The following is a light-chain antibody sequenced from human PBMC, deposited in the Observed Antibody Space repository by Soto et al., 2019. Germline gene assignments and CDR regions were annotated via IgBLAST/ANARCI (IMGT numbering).Light chain of an antibody. J-gene: IGKJ1*01. CDR1: QSVSSG. V-gene: IGKV3-15*01. CDR2: GAS. Sequence: EIVMTQSPATLSVSRGERATLSCRASQSVSSGLAWYQQKPGQAPRLLIYGASTRATGIPARFSGSGSGTDFTLTISSLQSEVFALYYCQQYNNRPWTFGQGTKVEIK. CDR3: QQYNNRPWT.